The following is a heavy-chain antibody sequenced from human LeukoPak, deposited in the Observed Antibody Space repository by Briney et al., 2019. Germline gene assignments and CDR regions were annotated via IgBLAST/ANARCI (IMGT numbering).Heavy chain of an antibody. Sequence: GGSLRLSCAASGFTFSSYSMNWVRQAPGKGLEWVSYISSSSSTIYYADSAKGRFTISRDNAKNSLYLQMNSLRDEDTAVYYCARAWQITFGGVIVPHFDYWGQGTLVTVSS. D-gene: IGHD3-16*02. V-gene: IGHV3-48*02. CDR3: ARAWQITFGGVIVPHFDY. J-gene: IGHJ4*02. CDR1: GFTFSSYS. CDR2: ISSSSSTI.